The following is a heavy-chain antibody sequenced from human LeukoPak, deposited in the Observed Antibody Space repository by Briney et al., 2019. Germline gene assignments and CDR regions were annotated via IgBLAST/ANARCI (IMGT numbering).Heavy chain of an antibody. D-gene: IGHD2-15*01. V-gene: IGHV5-51*01. CDR3: ARHNPALRYCSGSSCYGSYAFDL. CDR1: VYSFTSHW. CDR2: IYPGDSDT. J-gene: IGHJ3*01. Sequence: GESLKISGMCSVYSFTSHWIGWVRQMPGKGLEWMGIIYPGDSDTTYSPSFQGHVTMSAEKSISTAYLQWSSLRASDTAMYYCARHNPALRYCSGSSCYGSYAFDLWGQGTMVTVSS.